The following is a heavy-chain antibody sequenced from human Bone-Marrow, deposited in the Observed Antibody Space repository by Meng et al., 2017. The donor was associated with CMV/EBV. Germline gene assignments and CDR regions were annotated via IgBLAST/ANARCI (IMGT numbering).Heavy chain of an antibody. CDR1: VFTFSTYW. V-gene: IGHV3-7*01. CDR2: IKYDGSEK. D-gene: IGHD1-26*01. CDR3: VKGGTQDLDY. J-gene: IGHJ4*02. Sequence: GRSLRLSCAVSVFTFSTYWMGWVRQVPGKGLEWVANIKYDGSEKYYVDSLKGRFTIARDNVKNSLFLQMNGLRADDTAMYYCVKGGTQDLDYWGQGTLVTVSS.